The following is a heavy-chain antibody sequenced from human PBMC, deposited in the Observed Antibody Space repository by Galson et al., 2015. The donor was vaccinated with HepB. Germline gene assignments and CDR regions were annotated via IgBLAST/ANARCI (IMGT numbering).Heavy chain of an antibody. CDR1: GFTFSSYA. J-gene: IGHJ4*02. D-gene: IGHD3-10*01. V-gene: IGHV3-23*01. Sequence: SLRLSCAASGFTFSSYAMNWVRQAPGKGLEWVSTLSGSGGSTYYADSVKGRFTISRDNSKSTLSLQMNSLRAEDTAVYYCAKGRAFGEFYDYWGQGTPVTASS. CDR2: LSGSGGST. CDR3: AKGRAFGEFYDY.